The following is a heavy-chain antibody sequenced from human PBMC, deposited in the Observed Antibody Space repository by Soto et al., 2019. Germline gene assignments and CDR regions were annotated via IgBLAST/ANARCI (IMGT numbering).Heavy chain of an antibody. Sequence: PGGSLRLSCTTSAFTFDYYGMSWVGQAPGKGLEWVGFIRSKPYGGTTEYAASVKGRFSISRDNSKSIAYLQMNSLKTEDTAVYYCTRQQLFFDYWGQGTQVTVSS. J-gene: IGHJ4*02. V-gene: IGHV3-49*04. CDR3: TRQQLFFDY. CDR2: IRSKPYGGTT. CDR1: AFTFDYYG. D-gene: IGHD6-13*01.